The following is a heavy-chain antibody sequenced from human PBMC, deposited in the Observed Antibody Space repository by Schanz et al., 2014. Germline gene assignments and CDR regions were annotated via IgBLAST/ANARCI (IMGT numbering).Heavy chain of an antibody. V-gene: IGHV3-23*01. CDR3: ARDRGYCSGGSCLTFDY. D-gene: IGHD2-15*01. Sequence: EVQLLESGGGLVQPGGSLRLSCAASGFTFSSYAMSWVRQAPGKGLEWVSGISGSGGSTYYADSVKGRFTISRDNSKNTLYLQMNTLRAEDTAVYYCARDRGYCSGGSCLTFDYWSQGTLVTVSS. CDR2: ISGSGGST. J-gene: IGHJ4*02. CDR1: GFTFSSYA.